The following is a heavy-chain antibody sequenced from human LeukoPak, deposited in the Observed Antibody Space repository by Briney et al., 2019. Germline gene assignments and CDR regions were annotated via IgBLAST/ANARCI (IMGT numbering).Heavy chain of an antibody. J-gene: IGHJ4*02. V-gene: IGHV1-24*01. D-gene: IGHD3-10*01. CDR2: FDPEDGET. CDR1: GYTLTELS. CDR3: ARGSMRMVRGGTDFDY. Sequence: ASVKVSCKVSGYTLTELSMHWVRQAPGKGLEWMGGFDPEDGETIYAQKFQGRVTMTEDTSTDTAYMELSSLRSEDTAVYYCARGSMRMVRGGTDFDYWGQGTLVTVSS.